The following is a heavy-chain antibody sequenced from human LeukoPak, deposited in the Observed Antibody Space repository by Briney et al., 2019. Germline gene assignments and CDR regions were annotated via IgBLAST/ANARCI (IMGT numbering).Heavy chain of an antibody. J-gene: IGHJ2*01. V-gene: IGHV3-74*01. CDR2: INSDGSST. CDR1: GFTSSNYW. CDR3: AREGYDSSGFYYWFFDL. D-gene: IGHD3-22*01. Sequence: GGSLRLSCAASGFTSSNYWVHWVRQAPGKGLVWVSRINSDGSSTNYADSVKGRFTISRDNAKNTLYLQTNSLRAEDTAVYYCAREGYDSSGFYYWFFDLWGRGTLVTVSS.